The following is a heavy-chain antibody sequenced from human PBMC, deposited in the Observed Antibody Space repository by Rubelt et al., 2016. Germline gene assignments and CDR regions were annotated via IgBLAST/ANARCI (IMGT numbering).Heavy chain of an antibody. CDR3: ARGGGSRGGPFDY. V-gene: IGHV3-33*01. Sequence: VELEQSGGGLVQPGGSLRLSCAASGFTFSTYAMHWVRQAPGKGLEWLALLWFDGTTHFDADSVKGRFTVSRDNSKDTMYLQMSNLRADDTAVYYCARGGGSRGGPFDYWGQGTLVTVSS. J-gene: IGHJ4*02. CDR1: GFTFSTYA. D-gene: IGHD3-10*01. CDR2: LWFDGTTH.